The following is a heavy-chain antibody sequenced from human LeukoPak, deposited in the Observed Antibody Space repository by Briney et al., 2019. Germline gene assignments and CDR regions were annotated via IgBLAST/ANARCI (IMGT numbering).Heavy chain of an antibody. Sequence: ASVKVSCKASGYTFTSYAMNWVRQAPGQGLEWMGWINTNTGNPTYAQGFTGRFVFSLDTSVSTAYLQISSLKAEDTAVYYCARARESYYYDSSGYYKLDYWGQGTLVTVSS. CDR1: GYTFTSYA. V-gene: IGHV7-4-1*02. CDR2: INTNTGNP. CDR3: ARARESYYYDSSGYYKLDY. D-gene: IGHD3-22*01. J-gene: IGHJ4*02.